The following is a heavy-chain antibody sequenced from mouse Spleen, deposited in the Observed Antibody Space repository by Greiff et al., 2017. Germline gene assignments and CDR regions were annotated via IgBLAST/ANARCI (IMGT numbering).Heavy chain of an antibody. Sequence: EVNLVESGGGLVKPGGSLKLSCAASGFTFSSYAMSWVRQTPEKRLEWVATISSGGSYTYYPDSVKGRFTISRDNAKNTLYLQMSSLRSEDTAMYYCARNDGYYAWFAYWGQGTLVTVSA. CDR2: ISSGGSYT. CDR1: GFTFSSYA. J-gene: IGHJ3*01. CDR3: ARNDGYYAWFAY. V-gene: IGHV5-9-1*01. D-gene: IGHD2-3*01.